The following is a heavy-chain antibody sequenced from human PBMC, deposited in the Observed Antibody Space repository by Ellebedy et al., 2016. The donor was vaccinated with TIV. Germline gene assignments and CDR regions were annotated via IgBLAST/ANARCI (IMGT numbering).Heavy chain of an antibody. V-gene: IGHV1-2*02. J-gene: IGHJ4*02. D-gene: IGHD3-10*01. CDR2: IKTHNGDT. CDR1: GYAFTSRW. Sequence: AASVQVSCKASGYAFTSRWVHWVRQAPGQGLEWLGLIKTHNGDTIYAQKFQGRVTLTRDTSISTAYMELNRLTPDDTAVYYSARDLGVPDDYWGQGTLVTVSS. CDR3: ARDLGVPDDY.